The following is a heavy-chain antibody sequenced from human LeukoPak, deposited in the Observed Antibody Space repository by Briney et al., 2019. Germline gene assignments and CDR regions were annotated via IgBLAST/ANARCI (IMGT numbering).Heavy chain of an antibody. D-gene: IGHD3-22*01. Sequence: GGSLRLSCAASGFTFSSYWMSWVRQAPGKGLEWVANIKQDGSEKYYVDSVKGRFTISRDNAKNSLYLQMNSLRAEDTAVYYCARALFNYYDGSGYKSWGQGTLVTVSS. CDR1: GFTFSSYW. J-gene: IGHJ5*02. CDR2: IKQDGSEK. CDR3: ARALFNYYDGSGYKS. V-gene: IGHV3-7*01.